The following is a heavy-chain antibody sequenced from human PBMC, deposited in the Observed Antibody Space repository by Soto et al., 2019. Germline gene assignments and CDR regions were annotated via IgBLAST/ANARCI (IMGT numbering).Heavy chain of an antibody. Sequence: QEQLQESGPGLVKPSETVSLTCTVSGGSIGSYYWSWLRQSPGRGLEWIGYIYDSGRPNYNPSLKWRVTISVDPSKNQFSLRLRSVTAAVTAVYYCARHVVNRLDYWFDPWGQGTLVTVSS. D-gene: IGHD3-3*01. CDR2: IYDSGRP. CDR1: GGSIGSYY. V-gene: IGHV4-59*08. J-gene: IGHJ5*02. CDR3: ARHVVNRLDYWFDP.